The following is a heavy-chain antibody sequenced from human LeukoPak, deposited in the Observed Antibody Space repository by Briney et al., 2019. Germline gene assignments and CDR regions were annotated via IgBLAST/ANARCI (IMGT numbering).Heavy chain of an antibody. CDR1: GYSISSGYY. J-gene: IGHJ5*02. V-gene: IGHV4-38-2*02. D-gene: IGHD6-6*01. CDR3: ASGDSSSGDWFDP. CDR2: IYHSGST. Sequence: SETLSLTCTVSGYSISSGYYWGWIRQPPGKGLEWIGRIYHSGSTYYNPSLKSRVTLSVDTSKNQFTLKLSSVTAADTAVYYCASGDSSSGDWFDPWGQGTLVTVSS.